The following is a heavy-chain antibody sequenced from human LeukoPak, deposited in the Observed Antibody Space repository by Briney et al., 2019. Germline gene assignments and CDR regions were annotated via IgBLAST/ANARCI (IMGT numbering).Heavy chain of an antibody. V-gene: IGHV4-39*01. Sequence: PSETLSLTCTVSGGSITSGRYYWGWIRQPPGKGLEWIGCLYYSGGTYYNPSLKSRVTFSVHTSRNQLSLKLTSVTAADTAVYFFAKEKTEYDILSGYRLYRNFDYWGQGTQVTVSS. J-gene: IGHJ4*02. D-gene: IGHD3-9*01. CDR1: GGSITSGRYY. CDR3: AKEKTEYDILSGYRLYRNFDY. CDR2: LYYSGGT.